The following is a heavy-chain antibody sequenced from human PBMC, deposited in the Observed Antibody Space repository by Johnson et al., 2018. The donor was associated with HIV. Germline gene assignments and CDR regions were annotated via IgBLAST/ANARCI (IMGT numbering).Heavy chain of an antibody. Sequence: QVQLVESGGGVVQPGGSLRLSCAASDSMFSSYGIHWVRQAPGQGLEWVAIISYDGYKTYYGHSLKCRFTISRDNSRNTMYLQMNSLRAEDTAVYYCATDIRRWFRELYAFHIWGQGTMVRVSS. J-gene: IGHJ3*02. V-gene: IGHV3-30*03. CDR1: DSMFSSYG. CDR3: ATDIRRWFRELYAFHI. CDR2: ISYDGYKT. D-gene: IGHD3-10*01.